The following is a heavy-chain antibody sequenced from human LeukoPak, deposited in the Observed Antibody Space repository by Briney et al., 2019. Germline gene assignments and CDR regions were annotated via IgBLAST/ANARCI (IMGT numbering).Heavy chain of an antibody. Sequence: PSETLSLTCTVSGYSISSDYYWGWIRQPPGKGLEWIGSIYYSGSTYYNPSLKSRVTISVDTSKNQFSLKLSSVTAADTAVYYCARDPDYYGSGGPDYWGQGTLVTVSS. V-gene: IGHV4-38-2*02. CDR1: GYSISSDYY. CDR2: IYYSGST. CDR3: ARDPDYYGSGGPDY. J-gene: IGHJ4*02. D-gene: IGHD3-10*01.